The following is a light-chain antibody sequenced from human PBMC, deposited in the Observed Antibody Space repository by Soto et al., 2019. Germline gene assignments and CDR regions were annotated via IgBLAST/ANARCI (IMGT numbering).Light chain of an antibody. CDR2: GAS. CDR1: QSISSD. J-gene: IGKJ2*01. V-gene: IGKV3-15*01. Sequence: EIVMTQSPATLSVSPGERATLSCRASQSISSDLAWYQQKPGQAPRLLIYGASTRATDIPARISGSGSGTDLTLTISSLQSEDFAVYYWQQYNQWPPQYTFGQGTKLEIK. CDR3: QQYNQWPPQYT.